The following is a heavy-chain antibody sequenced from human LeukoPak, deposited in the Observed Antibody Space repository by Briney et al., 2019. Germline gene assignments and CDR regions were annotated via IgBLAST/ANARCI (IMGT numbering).Heavy chain of an antibody. CDR1: GYSFTSYG. D-gene: IGHD6-13*01. CDR2: ISAYNSNT. Sequence: ASVKVSCKASGYSFTSYGISWVRQAPGQGLEWMGWISAYNSNTNYAQNLQGRVTMTTDASTSTVYLDLRSLRSDDTAVYYCARAAGGGYFDFWGQGTLVTVSS. CDR3: ARAAGGGYFDF. J-gene: IGHJ4*02. V-gene: IGHV1-18*01.